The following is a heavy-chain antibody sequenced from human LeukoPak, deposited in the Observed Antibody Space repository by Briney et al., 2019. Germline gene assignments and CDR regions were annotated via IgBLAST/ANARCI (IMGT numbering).Heavy chain of an antibody. CDR2: IKQDGSEK. Sequence: PGGSLRLSCAASGFTFSNYWMIWVRQAPGKGLEWVGNIKQDGSEKRYADSVRGRFSISRDNAQTSLCLQMKSLRAEDTAVYYCARASDPWLQLTWGQGTLVTVSS. D-gene: IGHD5-24*01. V-gene: IGHV3-7*05. CDR1: GFTFSNYW. J-gene: IGHJ5*02. CDR3: ARASDPWLQLT.